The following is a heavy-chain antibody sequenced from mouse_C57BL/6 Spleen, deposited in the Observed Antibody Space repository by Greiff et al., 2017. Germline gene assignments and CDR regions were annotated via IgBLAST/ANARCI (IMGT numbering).Heavy chain of an antibody. CDR2: ISSGGSYT. Sequence: EVMLVESGGDLVKPGGSLKLSCAASGFTFSSYGMSWVRQTPDKRLEWVATISSGGSYTYYPDSVKGRFTNSRDNAKNTLYLQMSSLKSEDTAMYYCARQGSSYWYFDVWGTGTTVTVSS. J-gene: IGHJ1*03. D-gene: IGHD1-1*01. V-gene: IGHV5-6*01. CDR3: ARQGSSYWYFDV. CDR1: GFTFSSYG.